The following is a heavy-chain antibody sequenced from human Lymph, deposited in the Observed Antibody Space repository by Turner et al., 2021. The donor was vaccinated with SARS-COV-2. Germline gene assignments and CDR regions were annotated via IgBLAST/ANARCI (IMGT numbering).Heavy chain of an antibody. CDR2: ISYDGSNK. CDR1: GFTFSSYA. J-gene: IGHJ4*02. CDR3: ARGDYYGSGSFPGKTFDY. Sequence: QVQLVESGGGVVQPGRYLRLSCAASGFTFSSYAMYWVRQAPGKGLEWVAVISYDGSNKYYADSVKGRFTISRDNSKNTLYLQMNSLRAEDTAVYYCARGDYYGSGSFPGKTFDYWCQGTLVTVSS. V-gene: IGHV3-30-3*01. D-gene: IGHD3-10*01.